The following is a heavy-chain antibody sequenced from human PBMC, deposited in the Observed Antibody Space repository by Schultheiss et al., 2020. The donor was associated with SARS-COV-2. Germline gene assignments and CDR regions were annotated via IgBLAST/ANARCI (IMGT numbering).Heavy chain of an antibody. V-gene: IGHV4-38-2*01. CDR3: ARGMKFGGTRLDY. CDR2: IYHSGST. CDR1: GYSISSGYY. J-gene: IGHJ4*02. D-gene: IGHD3-16*01. Sequence: SETLSLTCAVSGYSISSGYYWGWIRQPPGKGLEWIGEIYHSGSTNYNPSLKSRVTISVDTSKNQFSLKLSSVTDADTAVYYCARGMKFGGTRLDYWGQGTLVTVSS.